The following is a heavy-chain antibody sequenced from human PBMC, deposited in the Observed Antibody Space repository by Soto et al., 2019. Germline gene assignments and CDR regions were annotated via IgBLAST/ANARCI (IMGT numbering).Heavy chain of an antibody. J-gene: IGHJ5*02. CDR3: AREGEVFNRLDP. V-gene: IGHV4-59*01. CDR2: IHNSGST. Sequence: SETLSLTCTVSGGSISSYYWSWIRQPPGKGLEWIGYIHNSGSTNYNPSLKSRVTISVDTSNNQFSLRLNSVTAADTAVYYCAREGEVFNRLDPWGQGTLVTVSS. CDR1: GGSISSYY. D-gene: IGHD3-16*01.